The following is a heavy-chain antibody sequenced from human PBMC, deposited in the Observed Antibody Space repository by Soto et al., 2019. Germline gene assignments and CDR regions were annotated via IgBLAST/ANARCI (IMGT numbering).Heavy chain of an antibody. J-gene: IGHJ5*02. D-gene: IGHD5-12*01. Sequence: SETLSLTCVVYGGSLSGYYWSWIRQPPGKGLEWIGEINHSGSTNYNPSLKSRVTISVDTSKNQFSLKLRSVTAADTAVYYCARTGYIGYDSTGWFDPWGQGTLVTVSS. CDR1: GGSLSGYY. V-gene: IGHV4-34*01. CDR2: INHSGST. CDR3: ARTGYIGYDSTGWFDP.